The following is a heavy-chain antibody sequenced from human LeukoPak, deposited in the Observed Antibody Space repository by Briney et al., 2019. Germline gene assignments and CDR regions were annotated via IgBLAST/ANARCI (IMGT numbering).Heavy chain of an antibody. V-gene: IGHV3-23*01. CDR2: ISGSGSTT. CDR1: GFTFSSFA. CDR3: AKDGQVGAIGYFDY. D-gene: IGHD1-26*01. J-gene: IGHJ4*02. Sequence: GGSLRLSCAASGFTFSSFAMSWVRQAPGKGLEWVSGISGSGSTTYYADSVKGRFTISRDNSKNTLYLQMNSLRAEDTAVYYCAKDGQVGAIGYFDYRGQGTLVTVSS.